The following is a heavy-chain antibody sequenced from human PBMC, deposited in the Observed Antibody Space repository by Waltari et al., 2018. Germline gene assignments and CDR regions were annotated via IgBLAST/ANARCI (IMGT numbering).Heavy chain of an antibody. CDR1: GYTFTSYD. J-gene: IGHJ4*03. CDR3: AGSPVGCYYCYPLYF. V-gene: IGHV1-8*03. CDR2: MNPNSGNT. D-gene: IGHD3-10*01. Sequence: QVQLVQSGAEVKKPGASVKVSCKASGYTFTSYDINWVRQATGQGLEWMGWMNPNSGNTGYAQKFQGRVNITKNTSLSTTYLGLSSLGSEDPGVYYCAGSPVGCYYCYPLYFWGPGTLVPLFS.